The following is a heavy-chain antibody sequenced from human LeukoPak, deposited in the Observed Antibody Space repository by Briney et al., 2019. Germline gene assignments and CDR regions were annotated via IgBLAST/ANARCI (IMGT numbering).Heavy chain of an antibody. CDR2: LYSSGNT. V-gene: IGHV3-53*01. J-gene: IGHJ4*02. CDR1: GFSVITDY. D-gene: IGHD7-27*01. Sequence: GGSLRLSCAASGFSVITDYMTWVCQAPGKGLEWVSTLYSSGNTYYADSVKGRFTVSRDNSKNTLFLEMSSLRAEDTAVYFCARGWGSFENWGQGTLVAVSS. CDR3: ARGWGSFEN.